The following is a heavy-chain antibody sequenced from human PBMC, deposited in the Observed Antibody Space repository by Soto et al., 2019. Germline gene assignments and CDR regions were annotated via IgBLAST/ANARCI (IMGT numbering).Heavy chain of an antibody. D-gene: IGHD2-8*01. CDR3: AREGDCTNGVCYDY. V-gene: IGHV4-31*03. CDR2: IYYSGTT. CDR1: CGSIISGGYS. J-gene: IGHJ4*02. Sequence: PSETLSLTCTFSCGSIISGGYSWIWIRQHPGKGLEWIGYIYYSGTTYYNPSLKSRVTISVDTSKNQFSLNLSSVTAADTAVYYCAREGDCTNGVCYDYWGQGTLVTVSS.